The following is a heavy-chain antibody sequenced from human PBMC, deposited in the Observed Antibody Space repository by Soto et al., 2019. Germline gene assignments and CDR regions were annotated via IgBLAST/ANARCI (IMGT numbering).Heavy chain of an antibody. J-gene: IGHJ4*02. CDR3: ARTLYYYDTSGYR. CDR1: GFTFSSDV. D-gene: IGHD3-22*01. CDR2: ISSSSSYI. Sequence: PGGSLILSWAASGFTFSSDVMNWVRQAPGKGLEWVSSISSSSSYIYCADSVKGRFTISRDNAKNSLYLQMNSLRAEDTAVYYCARTLYYYDTSGYRWGQGTLVTVSS. V-gene: IGHV3-21*01.